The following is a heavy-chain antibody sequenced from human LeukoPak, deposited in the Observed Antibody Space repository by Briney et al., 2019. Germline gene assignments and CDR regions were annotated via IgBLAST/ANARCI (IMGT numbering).Heavy chain of an antibody. CDR2: ISGSGGST. D-gene: IGHD2-2*01. Sequence: GGSLRLSCAASGFTFSSYAMSWVRQAPGKGLEWVSAISGSGGSTYYADSVKGRFTISRDNSKNTLYLQMNSLRAEDTAVYYCATDIVVVPAAIEYYFDYWGQGTLVTVSS. V-gene: IGHV3-23*01. CDR1: GFTFSSYA. CDR3: ATDIVVVPAAIEYYFDY. J-gene: IGHJ4*02.